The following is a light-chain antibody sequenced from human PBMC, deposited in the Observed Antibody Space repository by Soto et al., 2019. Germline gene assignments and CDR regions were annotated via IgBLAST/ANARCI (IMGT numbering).Light chain of an antibody. CDR2: VAS. V-gene: IGKV3-20*01. CDR3: QQYGSSPPWP. Sequence: ETVLTQSPGTLSLSPGERVTLSCRASQSVSSSYLAWYQQKPGQAPRLLIYVASSRATGIPDTFSGSGSVTDFTLTISRLEPEDFAVYCCQQYGSSPPWPFGQGTKVEIK. CDR1: QSVSSSY. J-gene: IGKJ1*01.